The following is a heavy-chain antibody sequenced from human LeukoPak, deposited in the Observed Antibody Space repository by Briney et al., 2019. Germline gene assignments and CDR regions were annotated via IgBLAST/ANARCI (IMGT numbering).Heavy chain of an antibody. CDR3: VREEKWLQFP. CDR1: ELTFSGYW. J-gene: IGHJ5*02. Sequence: GGSLRLSCAASELTFSGYWMNWVRQAPGKGLQWVGNIRQDGGQTHYSDSVKGRFTISRDNAKNSLYLQMNSLRVEDTAVYHCVREEKWLQFPWGQGTLVTVSS. V-gene: IGHV3-7*01. CDR2: IRQDGGQT. D-gene: IGHD5-24*01.